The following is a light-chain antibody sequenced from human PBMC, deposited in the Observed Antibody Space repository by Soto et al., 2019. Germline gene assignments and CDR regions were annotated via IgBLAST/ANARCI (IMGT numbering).Light chain of an antibody. CDR2: AAS. Sequence: DIQMTQSPSSLSASVGDRVTITCRASQNVKSYLNWYQQKPGKAPNLLIYAASNLQSGVPSRFSSSGSGTDCTLTISSLQPEDFATYYCQQSYSTPVTFGPGTKVDIK. CDR3: QQSYSTPVT. V-gene: IGKV1-39*01. J-gene: IGKJ3*01. CDR1: QNVKSY.